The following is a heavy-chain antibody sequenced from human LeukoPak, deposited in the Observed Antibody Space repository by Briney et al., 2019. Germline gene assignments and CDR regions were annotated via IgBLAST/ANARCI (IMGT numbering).Heavy chain of an antibody. J-gene: IGHJ4*02. Sequence: GGSLRLSCAASGFTVSNNYMIWVRQAPGKGLEWVSLIYSNGVTNYADSVKGRFTISRDSSKNTLYLQMNSVRAEDTAVYYCARLGEKADFDYWGQGTLVTVSS. V-gene: IGHV3-53*01. CDR2: IYSNGVT. CDR1: GFTVSNNY. D-gene: IGHD3-16*01. CDR3: ARLGEKADFDY.